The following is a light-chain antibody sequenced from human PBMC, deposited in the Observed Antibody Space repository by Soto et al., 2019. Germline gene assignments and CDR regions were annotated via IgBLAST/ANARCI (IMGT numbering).Light chain of an antibody. V-gene: IGKV3-15*01. J-gene: IGKJ4*01. CDR1: QSVNTK. Sequence: EIVMMQSPATLSVSPGERVTLSCRASQSVNTKLAWYQQRPGQAPRLLIYGASTRATDVPARFSGTGAGTEFTLTISSLQSEDFAIYYCQQYDTWPPLTFGGGTKVEIK. CDR2: GAS. CDR3: QQYDTWPPLT.